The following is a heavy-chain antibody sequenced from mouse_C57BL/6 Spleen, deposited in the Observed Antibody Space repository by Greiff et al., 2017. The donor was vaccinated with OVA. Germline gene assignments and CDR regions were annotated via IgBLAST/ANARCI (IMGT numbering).Heavy chain of an antibody. V-gene: IGHV1-26*01. CDR3: ARGDVKGFDY. CDR1: GYTFTDYY. J-gene: IGHJ2*01. Sequence: EVQLQQSGPELVKPGASVKISCKASGYTFTDYYMNWVKQSHGKSLEWIGDINPNNGGTSYNQKFKGKATLTVDKSSSTAYMELRSLTSEDSAVDYCARGDVKGFDYWGQGTTLTVSS. CDR2: INPNNGGT. D-gene: IGHD1-3*01.